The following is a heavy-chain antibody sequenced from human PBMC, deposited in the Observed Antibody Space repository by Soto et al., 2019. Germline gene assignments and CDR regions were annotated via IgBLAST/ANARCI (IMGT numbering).Heavy chain of an antibody. V-gene: IGHV1-18*01. D-gene: IGHD1-1*01. CDR1: GYTFTSYG. Sequence: QVHLVQSGAEVKKPGASVKVSCKASGYTFTSYGITWVRQAPGQGLEWMGWISAHNGNTAYAQQLQGRVIVTRDTATSRAYRELRSLRSVDTAVYYWARGGYGDYWGQGAVVNVSS. CDR3: ARGGYGDY. J-gene: IGHJ4*02. CDR2: ISAHNGNT.